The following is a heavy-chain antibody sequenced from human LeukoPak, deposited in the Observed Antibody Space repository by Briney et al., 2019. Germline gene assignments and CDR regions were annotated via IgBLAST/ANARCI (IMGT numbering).Heavy chain of an antibody. J-gene: IGHJ4*02. CDR1: GGSISSGGYY. Sequence: SQTLSLTCTVSGGSISSGGYYWSWIRQHPGKGLEWIGYIYYSGSTYYNPSLKSRVTLSVDKSKNQFSLKLSSVTAADTAVYYCARRAYCGGDCYSIDYWGQGTLVTVSS. CDR3: ARRAYCGGDCYSIDY. CDR2: IYYSGST. V-gene: IGHV4-31*03. D-gene: IGHD2-21*02.